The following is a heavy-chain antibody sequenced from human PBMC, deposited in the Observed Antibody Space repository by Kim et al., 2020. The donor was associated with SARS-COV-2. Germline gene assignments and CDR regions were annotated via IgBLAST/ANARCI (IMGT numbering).Heavy chain of an antibody. CDR2: INHSGST. V-gene: IGHV4-34*01. CDR1: GGSFSGYY. Sequence: SETLSLTCAVYGGSFSGYYWSWIRQPPGKGLEWIGEINHSGSTNYNPSLKSRVTISVDTSKNQFSLKLSSVTAADTAVYYCARGVGTTVTRFDYWGQVTL. CDR3: ARGVGTTVTRFDY. D-gene: IGHD4-17*01. J-gene: IGHJ4*02.